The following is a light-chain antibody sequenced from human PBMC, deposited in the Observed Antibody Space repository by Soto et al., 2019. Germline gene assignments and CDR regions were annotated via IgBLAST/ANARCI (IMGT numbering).Light chain of an antibody. J-gene: IGKJ1*01. Sequence: DIQVTQSPPTLSASVGDRVTITCRASQSISRGLAWYQQKPGKAPNVLIYDASTLESGVPSRFSGSGSGTEFTLTISSLQPEDFATYYCQHYSTVWAFGQGTKVDI. CDR1: QSISRG. CDR2: DAS. CDR3: QHYSTVWA. V-gene: IGKV1-5*01.